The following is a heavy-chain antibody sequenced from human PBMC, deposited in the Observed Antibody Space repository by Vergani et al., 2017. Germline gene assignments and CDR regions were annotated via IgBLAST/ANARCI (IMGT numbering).Heavy chain of an antibody. CDR1: GFTFDDYA. D-gene: IGHD4-11*01. Sequence: EVQLVESGGGLVQPGRSLRLSCAASGFTFDDYAMHWVRQAPGKGLEWVSGISCNSGSIGYADSVKGRFTISRDNAKNSLYLQMNSLRAEDTALYYCAKATLRGDYSNYGGDFDYWGQGTLVTVSS. V-gene: IGHV3-9*01. CDR2: ISCNSGSI. CDR3: AKATLRGDYSNYGGDFDY. J-gene: IGHJ4*02.